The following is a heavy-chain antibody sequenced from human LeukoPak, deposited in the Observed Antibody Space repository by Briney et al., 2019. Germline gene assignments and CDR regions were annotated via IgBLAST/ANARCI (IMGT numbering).Heavy chain of an antibody. V-gene: IGHV3-66*01. CDR2: IYSGGST. D-gene: IGHD6-19*01. Sequence: GGSLRLSCAASEFSVGSNYMTWVRQAPGKGLEWVSIIYSGGSTYYADSVKGRFTISRDNSKNTLYLQMNSLRAEDTAVYYCARDFRISGWNDAFYIWGQGTMVTVSS. CDR3: ARDFRISGWNDAFYI. CDR1: EFSVGSNY. J-gene: IGHJ3*02.